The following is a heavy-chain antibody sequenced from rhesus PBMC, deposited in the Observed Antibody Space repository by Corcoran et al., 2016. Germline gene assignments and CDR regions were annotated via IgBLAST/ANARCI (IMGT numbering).Heavy chain of an antibody. D-gene: IGHD3-34*01. CDR3: AVRWGDFDY. J-gene: IGHJ4*01. CDR1: GLPLRSYE. Sequence: EVQLAESGGGLVQPGGSLRLSCAAHGLPLRSYEMPWVRQAPGKGLESVSVIGGGNTYTQYADSVKGRFTISRDDAKNSLSLQMNSLRTDDTAVYYCAVRWGDFDYWGQGVLVTVSS. CDR2: IGGGNTYT. V-gene: IGHV3-115*02.